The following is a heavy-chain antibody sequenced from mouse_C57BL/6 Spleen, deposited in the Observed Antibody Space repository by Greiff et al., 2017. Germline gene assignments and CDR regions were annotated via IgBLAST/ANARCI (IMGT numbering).Heavy chain of an antibody. CDR2: IRSKSNNYAT. Sequence: EVQLVESGGGLVQPKGSLKLSCAASGFSFNTYAMNWVRQAPGKGLEWVARIRSKSNNYATYYADSVKDRFTISRDDSESMLYLQMNNLKTEDTAMYYCVRHIYGNYGWYFDVWGTGTTVTVSS. CDR1: GFSFNTYA. J-gene: IGHJ1*03. V-gene: IGHV10-1*01. D-gene: IGHD2-1*01. CDR3: VRHIYGNYGWYFDV.